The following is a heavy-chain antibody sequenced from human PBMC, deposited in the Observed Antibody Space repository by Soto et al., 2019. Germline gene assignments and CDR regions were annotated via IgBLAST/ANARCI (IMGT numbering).Heavy chain of an antibody. D-gene: IGHD1-26*01. V-gene: IGHV3-23*01. CDR3: ARDRVGTTRDKAPDF. J-gene: IGHJ4*02. Sequence: GGSLRLSCAASGFTFSSYAMSWVRQAPGKGLEWVSAISGSGGSTYYADSVKGRFTISRDNSKNSLYLQMNSLRAEDTAVYYCARDRVGTTRDKAPDFWGQGTLVTVSS. CDR1: GFTFSSYA. CDR2: ISGSGGST.